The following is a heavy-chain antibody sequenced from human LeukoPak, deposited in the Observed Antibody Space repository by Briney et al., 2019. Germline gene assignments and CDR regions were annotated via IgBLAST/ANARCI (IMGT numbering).Heavy chain of an antibody. CDR2: IYYSGST. D-gene: IGHD6-13*01. CDR3: ARDPKLRGSSWYRGCCAFDI. J-gene: IGHJ3*02. V-gene: IGHV4-31*03. Sequence: PSETPSLTCTVSGGSISSGGYYWSWIRQHPGKGLEWIGYIYYSGSTYYNPSLKSRVTISVDTSKNQFSLKLSSVTAADTAVYYCARDPKLRGSSWYRGCCAFDIWGQGTMVTVSS. CDR1: GGSISSGGYY.